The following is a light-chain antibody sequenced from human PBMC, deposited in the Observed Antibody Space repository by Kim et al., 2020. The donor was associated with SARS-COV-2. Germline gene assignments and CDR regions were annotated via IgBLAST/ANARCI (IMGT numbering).Light chain of an antibody. J-gene: IGLJ3*02. CDR2: RDN. CDR1: SSNIGSDY. V-gene: IGLV1-47*01. Sequence: GERVTISGSGSSSNIGSDYVYGYQQLPGTAPKLLIYRDNQRPSGVPDRFSGSKSGTSASLAISGLRSEDEADYYCSVWDDSLSGWMFGGGAKLTVL. CDR3: SVWDDSLSGWM.